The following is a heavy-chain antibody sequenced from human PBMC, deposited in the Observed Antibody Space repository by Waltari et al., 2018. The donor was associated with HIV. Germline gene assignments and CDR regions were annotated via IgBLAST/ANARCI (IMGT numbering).Heavy chain of an antibody. V-gene: IGHV4-34*02. CDR2: INHSGST. J-gene: IGHJ2*01. CDR1: GGSFSGYY. Sequence: QVQLQQWGAGLLKPSETLSLTCAVYGGSFSGYYWRWIRQSPAKGLEFIGEINHSGSTDYNPSLKSRVSMSIDMSKNQFSLKLTSVTAADTAVYYCARGHGTWYFDVWGRGTQVTVSS. CDR3: ARGHGTWYFDV.